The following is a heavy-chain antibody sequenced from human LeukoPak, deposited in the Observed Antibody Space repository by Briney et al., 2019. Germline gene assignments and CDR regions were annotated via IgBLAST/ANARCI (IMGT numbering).Heavy chain of an antibody. CDR1: GYIFTSYN. V-gene: IGHV1-46*01. CDR2: INPSGGST. Sequence: ASVKVSCKASGYIFTSYNMNWVRQAPGQGLEWMGIINPSGGSTNYAQKFQGRVTMTRDTSTSTVYMELSSLRSEDTAVYYCARGFKNTYYDFWSIGYWGQGTLVTVSS. D-gene: IGHD3-3*01. CDR3: ARGFKNTYYDFWSIGY. J-gene: IGHJ4*02.